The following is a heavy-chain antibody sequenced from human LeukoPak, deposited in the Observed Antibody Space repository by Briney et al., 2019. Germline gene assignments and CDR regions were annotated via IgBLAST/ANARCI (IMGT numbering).Heavy chain of an antibody. V-gene: IGHV3-66*01. Sequence: SGESLRLSCAASGVSVSSNFMIWVRQAPGKGLEWVSLIYSGGETSYADSVKGRFSISRDNSRNTLYLQMNSLRVEDTAVYYCTRDPPAVAINTYAWGQGTLVTVSS. CDR3: TRDPPAVAINTYA. D-gene: IGHD6-13*01. CDR1: GVSVSSNF. J-gene: IGHJ5*02. CDR2: IYSGGET.